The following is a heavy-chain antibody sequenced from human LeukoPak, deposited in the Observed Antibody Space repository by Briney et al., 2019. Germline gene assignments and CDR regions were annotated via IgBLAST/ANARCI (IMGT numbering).Heavy chain of an antibody. J-gene: IGHJ6*03. CDR2: IYTSGST. D-gene: IGHD6-6*01. CDR3: ASSGIAARPSPYYYYYMDV. Sequence: PSETLSLTCTVSGGSISSYDWSWIRQPAGKGLEWIGRIYTSGSTNYNPSLKSRVTMSVDTSKNQFSLKLRSVTAADTAVFYCASSGIAARPSPYYYYYMDVWGKGTTVTVSS. V-gene: IGHV4-4*07. CDR1: GGSISSYD.